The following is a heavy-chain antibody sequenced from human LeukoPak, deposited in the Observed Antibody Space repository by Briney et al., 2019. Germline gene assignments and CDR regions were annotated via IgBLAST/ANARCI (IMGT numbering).Heavy chain of an antibody. CDR1: GGSISSSGFY. J-gene: IGHJ4*02. Sequence: SETLSLTCTVSGGSISSSGFYWTWIRQYPGKGLEWVGNIDNSGSTKYNPSLKSRVAISGDTSENQFSLKLRSVTAADTAVYYCAVDYVWGTYRPGYWGQGTLVTVSS. CDR2: IDNSGST. D-gene: IGHD3-16*02. V-gene: IGHV4-31*03. CDR3: AVDYVWGTYRPGY.